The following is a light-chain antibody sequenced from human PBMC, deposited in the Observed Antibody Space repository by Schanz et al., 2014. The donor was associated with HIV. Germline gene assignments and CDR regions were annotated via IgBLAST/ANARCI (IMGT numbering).Light chain of an antibody. CDR2: EVI. V-gene: IGLV2-14*01. CDR3: SSFAGSNIPWV. J-gene: IGLJ3*02. CDR1: SSDIGGYKY. Sequence: QSALTQPASVSGSPGQSITISCTGTSSDIGGYKYVSWYQHHPGKAPKLMIYEVIKRPSGISNRFSASKSGNTASLTISGLQAEDEADYYCSSFAGSNIPWVFGGGTKLTVL.